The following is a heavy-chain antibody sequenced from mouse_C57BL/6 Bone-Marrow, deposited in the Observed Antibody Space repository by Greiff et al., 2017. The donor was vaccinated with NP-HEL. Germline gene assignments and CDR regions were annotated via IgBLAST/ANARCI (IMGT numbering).Heavy chain of an antibody. J-gene: IGHJ3*01. CDR3: ARREIDYGSSPWFAY. V-gene: IGHV1-78*01. Sequence: VQLQQSDAELVKPGASVKISCKVSGYTFTDHTIHWMKQRPEQGLEWIGYIYPRDGSTKYNEKFKGKATLTADKSSSTAYMQLNSLTSEDAAVYFCARREIDYGSSPWFAYWGQGTLVTVSA. CDR2: IYPRDGST. D-gene: IGHD1-1*01. CDR1: GYTFTDHT.